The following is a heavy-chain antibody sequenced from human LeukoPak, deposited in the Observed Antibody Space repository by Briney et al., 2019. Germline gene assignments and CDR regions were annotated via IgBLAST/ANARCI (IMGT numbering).Heavy chain of an antibody. CDR2: LTQEKSET. V-gene: IGHV3-7*01. J-gene: IGHJ5*02. D-gene: IGHD3-3*01. CDR3: ARGGGGS. Sequence: GGSLRLSRAPSGFTFSTSWINWVRQAPGKGLEWVTMLTQEKSETYYVESVKGRFIISKDNVKDSLYRQMNSLRAVDTAVYYCARGGGGSWGQGTLVTVSS. CDR1: GFTFSTSW.